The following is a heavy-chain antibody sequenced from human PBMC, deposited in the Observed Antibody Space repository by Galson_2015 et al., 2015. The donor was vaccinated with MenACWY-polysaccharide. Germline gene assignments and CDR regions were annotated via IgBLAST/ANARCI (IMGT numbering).Heavy chain of an antibody. V-gene: IGHV4-59*01. CDR1: GGSISSYY. CDR2: IYYSGST. Sequence: ETLSLTCTVSGGSISSYYWSWIRQPPGKGLEWIGYIYYSGSTNYDPSLKSRVTISVDTSKNQFSLKLSSVTAADTAVYYCARGRTPSGYNWFDPWGQGTLVTLSS. CDR3: ARGRTPSGYNWFDP. J-gene: IGHJ5*02.